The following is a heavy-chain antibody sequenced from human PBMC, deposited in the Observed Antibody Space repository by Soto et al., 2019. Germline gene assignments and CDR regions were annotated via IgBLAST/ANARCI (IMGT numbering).Heavy chain of an antibody. J-gene: IGHJ6*03. CDR2: ISGSGGST. Sequence: EVQLLESGGGLVQPGGSLRLSCAASGFTFSSYAMSWVRQAPGKGXXXVSAISGSGGSTYYADSVKGRFTIXXXNSXXXXXXXXXXXXXXXXXXXXXXXXXXXXXXXXXMDVWGKGTTVTVSS. CDR1: GFTFSSYA. V-gene: IGHV3-23*01. CDR3: XXXXXXXXXXXXMDV.